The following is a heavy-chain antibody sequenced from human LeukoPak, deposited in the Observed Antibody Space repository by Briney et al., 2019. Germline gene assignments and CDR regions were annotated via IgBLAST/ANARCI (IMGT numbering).Heavy chain of an antibody. CDR2: INPNSDYT. Sequence: ASVRVSCKASGYTFTDYYIHWVRQAPGQGLEWMGWINPNSDYTFYAQKFQGRVTLTRDTTISTVYMELTTLTSDDTALYYCAVAPGDYWGQGTLVSVSS. J-gene: IGHJ4*02. CDR1: GYTFTDYY. D-gene: IGHD2-21*01. CDR3: AVAPGDY. V-gene: IGHV1-2*02.